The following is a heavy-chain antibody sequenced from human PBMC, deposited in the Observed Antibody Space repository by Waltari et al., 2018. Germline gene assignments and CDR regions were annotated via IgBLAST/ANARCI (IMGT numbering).Heavy chain of an antibody. CDR3: ARVSWGAFDI. D-gene: IGHD3-16*01. V-gene: IGHV3-7*01. CDR1: GFTFSSHW. Sequence: EVQLVESGGGLVQPGGSLRLSCAASGFTFSSHWMRWVRQAPGKGLEWVANIKQDGSEKYYVDSVKGRFTISRDNAKNSLYLQMNSLRAEDTAVYYCARVSWGAFDIWGQGTMVTVSS. CDR2: IKQDGSEK. J-gene: IGHJ3*02.